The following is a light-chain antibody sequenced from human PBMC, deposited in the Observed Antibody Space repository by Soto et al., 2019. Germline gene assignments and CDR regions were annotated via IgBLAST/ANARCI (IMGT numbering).Light chain of an antibody. Sequence: QSALTQPASVSGSPGQSITISCTGTSSDVGGYNYVSWYQHHPGKAPKLMIYDVSNRPSGVSNRFSGSKSGNTASLIISGLQAEDEADYCCSSYSSSSTLSTYVFGTGTKVNVL. V-gene: IGLV2-14*03. CDR3: SSYSSSSTLSTYV. J-gene: IGLJ1*01. CDR2: DVS. CDR1: SSDVGGYNY.